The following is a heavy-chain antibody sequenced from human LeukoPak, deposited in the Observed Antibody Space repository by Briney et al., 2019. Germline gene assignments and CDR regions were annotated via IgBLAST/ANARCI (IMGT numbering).Heavy chain of an antibody. D-gene: IGHD5-18*01. J-gene: IGHJ4*02. CDR2: IIPIFGTA. CDR1: GGTFSSYA. CDR3: ARVVDTATVHYFDY. V-gene: IGHV1-69*06. Sequence: SVKVSCKASGGTFSSYAISWVRQAPEQGLEWMGGIIPIFGTANYAQKFQGRVTITADKSTSTAYMELSSLRSEDTAVYYCARVVDTATVHYFDYWGQGTLVTVSS.